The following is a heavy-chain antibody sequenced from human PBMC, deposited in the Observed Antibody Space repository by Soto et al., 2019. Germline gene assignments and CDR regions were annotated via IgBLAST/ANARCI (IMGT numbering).Heavy chain of an antibody. CDR2: ISGDDGST. V-gene: IGHV3-43*02. J-gene: IGHJ4*02. Sequence: GGSLRLSCAASGFTFDDYAMHWVRQAPGKGLEWVSLISGDDGSTYYADSVKDRFTISRDNSKNSLYLQMNSLRTDDTALYYCAKDKGDSSSWYVFDYWGQGTLVTVSS. CDR3: AKDKGDSSSWYVFDY. CDR1: GFTFDDYA. D-gene: IGHD6-13*01.